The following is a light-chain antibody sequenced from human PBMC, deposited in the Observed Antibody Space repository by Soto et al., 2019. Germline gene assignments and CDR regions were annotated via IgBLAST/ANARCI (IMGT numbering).Light chain of an antibody. V-gene: IGKV3-20*01. CDR3: QQYDTSPLT. CDR1: QSVSSTY. Sequence: EIVLTQSPGTLSLSPGERATLSCRVSQSVSSTYLAWYQQKPGQAPRLLIYGASNRATGIPDRFSGSGSGTDFILTISRLEPEDFAVYYCQQYDTSPLTFGGGTKVDIK. J-gene: IGKJ4*01. CDR2: GAS.